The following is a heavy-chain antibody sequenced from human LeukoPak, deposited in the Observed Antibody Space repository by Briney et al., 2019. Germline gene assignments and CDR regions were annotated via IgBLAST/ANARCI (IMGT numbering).Heavy chain of an antibody. CDR2: ISWNSGSI. D-gene: IGHD3-10*01. V-gene: IGHV3-9*01. J-gene: IGHJ4*02. CDR1: GFSFDDYA. Sequence: GGSLRLSCAVSGFSFDDYAMHWVRQAPGKGLEWVSGISWNSGSIGYADSVKGRFTISRDNAKNSLYLQMNSLRAEDTALYYCAKDIRFIGVYLDYWGQGTLVTVSS. CDR3: AKDIRFIGVYLDY.